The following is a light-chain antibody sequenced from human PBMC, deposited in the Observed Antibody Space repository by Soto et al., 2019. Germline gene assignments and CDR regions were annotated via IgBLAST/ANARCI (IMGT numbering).Light chain of an antibody. CDR2: GAS. Sequence: EIVMTQSPATLSVSPGERATLSCRASQSVSSNLAWHQQKPGQAPRLLIYGASTRATGVPARFSGSGSGTEFTLAISSLQSEDFAVYYCQQYNIWPWTFGHGTKVEIK. CDR3: QQYNIWPWT. V-gene: IGKV3-15*01. J-gene: IGKJ1*01. CDR1: QSVSSN.